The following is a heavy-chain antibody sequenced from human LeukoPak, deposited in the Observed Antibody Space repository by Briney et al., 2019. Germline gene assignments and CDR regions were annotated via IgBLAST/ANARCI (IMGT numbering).Heavy chain of an antibody. CDR2: IYYSGST. Sequence: PSETLSLTCTVSGGSISSSSYYWGWIRQPPGKGLEWIGSIYYSGSTYYNPSLKSRVTISVDTSKNQFSLKLSSVTAADTAVYYCARHETAFDAFDIWGQGTMVTVPS. D-gene: IGHD1-14*01. CDR1: GGSISSSSYY. CDR3: ARHETAFDAFDI. V-gene: IGHV4-39*01. J-gene: IGHJ3*02.